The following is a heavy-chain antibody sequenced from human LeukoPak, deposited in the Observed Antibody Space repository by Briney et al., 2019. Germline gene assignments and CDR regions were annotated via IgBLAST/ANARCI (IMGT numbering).Heavy chain of an antibody. D-gene: IGHD3-3*01. CDR1: GFTFSSYW. CDR2: IKQDGTEK. Sequence: GGSLRLSCAASGFTFSSYWMSWVRQAPGKGLEWVDNIKQDGTEKYYVDSLKGRFTLSRDNAKNSLFLQMNSLRAEDTAVYYCARDPFGGVGYYYYMDVWGKGTTVTVSS. V-gene: IGHV3-7*01. CDR3: ARDPFGGVGYYYYMDV. J-gene: IGHJ6*03.